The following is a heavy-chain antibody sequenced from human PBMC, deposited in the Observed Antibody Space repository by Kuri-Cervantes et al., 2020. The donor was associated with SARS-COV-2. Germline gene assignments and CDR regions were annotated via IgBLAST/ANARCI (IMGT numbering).Heavy chain of an antibody. CDR2: INPNSGGT. J-gene: IGHJ6*02. CDR3: ARDRRVCSGGSCYYYYYGMDV. V-gene: IGHV1-2*04. CDR1: GYTFTGYY. D-gene: IGHD2-15*01. Sequence: ASVKVSCKASGYTFTGYYMHWVRQAPGQGLEWMGWINPNSGGTNYAQKFQGWVTMTRDTSISTAYMELSRLRSDDTAVYYCARDRRVCSGGSCYYYYYGMDVWGQGTTVTVSS.